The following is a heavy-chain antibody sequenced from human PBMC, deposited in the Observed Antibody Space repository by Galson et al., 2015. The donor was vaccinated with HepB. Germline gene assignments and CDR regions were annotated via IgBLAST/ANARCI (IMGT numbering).Heavy chain of an antibody. Sequence: SLILSCAASGLIFRNYGMHWVRQVPGKGLEWVAIIYYDGGNKYYADSVRGRFTISKDNSKNTLYLQMNSLRPEDTAIYYCATSNPSVAIGEDWGQGTLVTVSS. J-gene: IGHJ4*02. D-gene: IGHD5-12*01. CDR1: GLIFRNYG. CDR3: ATSNPSVAIGED. V-gene: IGHV3-33*01. CDR2: IYYDGGNK.